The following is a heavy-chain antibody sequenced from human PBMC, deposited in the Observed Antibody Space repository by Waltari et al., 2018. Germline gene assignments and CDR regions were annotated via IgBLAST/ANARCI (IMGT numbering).Heavy chain of an antibody. D-gene: IGHD4-17*01. CDR1: GYSISSGYY. V-gene: IGHV4-38-2*02. J-gene: IGHJ6*03. Sequence: QVQLQESGPGLVKPSETLSLTCTVSGYSISSGYYWGWIRQPPGKGLEWIGRIYHSGSTSYNPSLKSRVTISVDTSKNQFSLKLSSVTAADTAVYYCARGCDGDYGYYYYMDVWGKGTTVTVSS. CDR3: ARGCDGDYGYYYYMDV. CDR2: IYHSGST.